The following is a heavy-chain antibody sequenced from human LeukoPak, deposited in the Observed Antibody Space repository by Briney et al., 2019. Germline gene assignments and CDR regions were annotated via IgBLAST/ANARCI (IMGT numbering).Heavy chain of an antibody. CDR3: AKITMILTDFDY. J-gene: IGHJ4*02. V-gene: IGHV3-30*02. D-gene: IGHD3-22*01. Sequence: PGGSLRLSCAASGFTFSSYGMHWVRQAPGKGLEWVAFIRYDGSNKYYADSVKGRFTISRDSSKNTLYLQMNSLRAEDTAVYYCAKITMILTDFDYWGQGTLVTVSS. CDR2: IRYDGSNK. CDR1: GFTFSSYG.